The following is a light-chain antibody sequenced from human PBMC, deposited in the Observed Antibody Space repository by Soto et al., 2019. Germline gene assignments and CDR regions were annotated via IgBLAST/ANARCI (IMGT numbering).Light chain of an antibody. CDR1: QTVGSNQ. CDR3: QQYGNSKI. J-gene: IGKJ1*01. CDR2: GAS. V-gene: IGKV3-20*01. Sequence: ETVLTQSPGTLSLSPGERATLSYRASQTVGSNQLAWYQQKPGRAPRLLIYGASTRATGIPDRFSGSGSGTDFTLTISRLEPEDFAVYYCQQYGNSKIFGQGTKV.